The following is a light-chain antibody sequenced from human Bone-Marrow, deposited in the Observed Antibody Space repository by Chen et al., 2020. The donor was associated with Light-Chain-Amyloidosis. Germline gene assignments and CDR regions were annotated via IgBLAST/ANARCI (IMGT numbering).Light chain of an antibody. CDR3: VVFLVSGIWE. Sequence: QTVVTQEPSFSVSPGEPVTLTCGLSSGSVSGSRSPTGYLQTPGQPPRTLIGSTKTRSSGVPDRFSDSILGNKAALTSTGVQVDDEADYYCVVFLVSGIWEFGGGTKLTVL. J-gene: IGLJ3*02. V-gene: IGLV8-61*01. CDR1: SGSVSGSRS. CDR2: STK.